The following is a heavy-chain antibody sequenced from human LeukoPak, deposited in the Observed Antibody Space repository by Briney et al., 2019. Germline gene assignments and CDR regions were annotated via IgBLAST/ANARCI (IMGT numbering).Heavy chain of an antibody. J-gene: IGHJ4*02. D-gene: IGHD3-10*01. Sequence: GGSLRLSCAASGFTFSSYAMHWVRQAPGKGLEYVSAISSNGGSTYYANSVKGRFTISRDNSKNTLYLQMGSLRAEDMAVYYCARDWWRVRGALDYCGQGTLVTVSS. V-gene: IGHV3-64*01. CDR2: ISSNGGST. CDR1: GFTFSSYA. CDR3: ARDWWRVRGALDY.